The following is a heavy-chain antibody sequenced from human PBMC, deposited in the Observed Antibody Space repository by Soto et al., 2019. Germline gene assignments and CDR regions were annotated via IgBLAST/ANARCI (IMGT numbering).Heavy chain of an antibody. CDR1: EFTFSSYW. Sequence: EVQLVESGGGLVQPGGSLRLSCAASEFTFSSYWMSWVRQAPGKGLEWVAKIKQDGSEKYYVDSVKGRFTISRYNAKNSLYLEMNSLRAEDTALYYCARVRYYYGSGSLSYNMDVWGKGTTVTVSS. V-gene: IGHV3-7*01. CDR3: ARVRYYYGSGSLSYNMDV. J-gene: IGHJ6*03. D-gene: IGHD3-10*01. CDR2: IKQDGSEK.